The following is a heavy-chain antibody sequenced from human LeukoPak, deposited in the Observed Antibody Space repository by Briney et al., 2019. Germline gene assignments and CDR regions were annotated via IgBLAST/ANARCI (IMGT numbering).Heavy chain of an antibody. D-gene: IGHD3-22*01. CDR3: AKGYYDSSGSTDYFDY. Sequence: GGSLRLSCAASGFTFSSYAMSWVRQAPGKGLEWVSAISGSGGSTYYADSVKGRFTISRDNSKNTLYLQMNSLRAEDTAVYYCAKGYYDSSGSTDYFDYWGQGTLVTVSS. V-gene: IGHV3-23*01. J-gene: IGHJ4*02. CDR2: ISGSGGST. CDR1: GFTFSSYA.